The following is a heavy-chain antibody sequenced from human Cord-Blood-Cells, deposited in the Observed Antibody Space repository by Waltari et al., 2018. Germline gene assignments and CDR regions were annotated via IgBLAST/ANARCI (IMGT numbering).Heavy chain of an antibody. Sequence: QVQLVESGGGVVQPGRSMRLACAASGFTSSSYAMPLARQAPGKGLEWVAVISYDGSNKYYADSVKGRFTISRDNSKNTLYLQMNSLRAEDTAVYYCAREGYYYDSSGYYFDYWGQGTLVTVSS. V-gene: IGHV3-30-3*01. CDR3: AREGYYYDSSGYYFDY. CDR1: GFTSSSYA. D-gene: IGHD3-22*01. J-gene: IGHJ4*02. CDR2: ISYDGSNK.